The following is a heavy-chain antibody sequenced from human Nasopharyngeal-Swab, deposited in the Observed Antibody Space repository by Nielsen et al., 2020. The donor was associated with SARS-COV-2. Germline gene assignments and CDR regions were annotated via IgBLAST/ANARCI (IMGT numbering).Heavy chain of an antibody. CDR3: AKDRQAHYFYYMDV. Sequence: VRQAPGKGLEWVSYISSSGSTIYYADSVKGRFTISRDNAKNSPYLQMNSLRAEDTAVYYCAKDRQAHYFYYMDVWGKGTTVTVSS. V-gene: IGHV3-48*03. J-gene: IGHJ6*03. CDR2: ISSSGSTI.